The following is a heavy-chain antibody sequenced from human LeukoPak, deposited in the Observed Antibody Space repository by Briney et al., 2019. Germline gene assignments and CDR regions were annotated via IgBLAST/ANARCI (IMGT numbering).Heavy chain of an antibody. Sequence: ASVKVSCKVSGYTLTELSMHWVRQAPGKGLEWMGGFDPEDGETIYAQKFQGKVTMTEDTSTDTAYIELSSLRSEDTAVYYCATDPWDYDSSGYEFDYWGQGTLVTVSS. CDR2: FDPEDGET. CDR1: GYTLTELS. D-gene: IGHD3-22*01. V-gene: IGHV1-24*01. CDR3: ATDPWDYDSSGYEFDY. J-gene: IGHJ4*02.